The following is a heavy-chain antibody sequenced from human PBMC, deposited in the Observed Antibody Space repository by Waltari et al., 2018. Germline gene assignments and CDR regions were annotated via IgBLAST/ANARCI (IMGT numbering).Heavy chain of an antibody. J-gene: IGHJ4*02. CDR3: ASLPSELTDYFDY. Sequence: EVQLVESGGGVVQPGGSLRLSCAASGFTFSSYAMSWVRQAPGKGLEWVSAISGSGGSTYYADSVKGRFTISRDNSKNTLYLQMNSLRAEDTAVYYCASLPSELTDYFDYWGQGTLVTVSS. V-gene: IGHV3-23*04. CDR2: ISGSGGST. D-gene: IGHD1-26*01. CDR1: GFTFSSYA.